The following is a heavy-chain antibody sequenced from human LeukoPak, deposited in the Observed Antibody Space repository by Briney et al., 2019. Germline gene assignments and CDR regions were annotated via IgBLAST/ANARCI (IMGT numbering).Heavy chain of an antibody. D-gene: IGHD6-13*01. CDR1: GYTFTSYG. Sequence: GASVKVSCKASGYTFTSYGISWVRQAPGQGLEWMGWISAYNGNTNYAQKLQGRVTMTTDTSTSTAYMELRSLRSDDTAVYYCAIDPAGTHTGDAFDIWGQGTMVTVSS. V-gene: IGHV1-18*01. CDR3: AIDPAGTHTGDAFDI. J-gene: IGHJ3*02. CDR2: ISAYNGNT.